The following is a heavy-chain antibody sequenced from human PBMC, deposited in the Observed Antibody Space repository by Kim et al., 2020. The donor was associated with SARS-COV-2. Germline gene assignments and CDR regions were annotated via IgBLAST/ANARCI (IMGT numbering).Heavy chain of an antibody. CDR2: IDPSDSYT. V-gene: IGHV5-10-1*01. J-gene: IGHJ4*02. CDR3: ARLARGYSGYGHLDY. CDR1: GYSFTSYW. Sequence: GDSLKISCKGSGYSFTSYWISWVRQMPGKGLEWMGRIDPSDSYTNYSPSFQGHVTISADKSISTAYLQWSSLKASDTAMYYCARLARGYSGYGHLDYWGQGTLVTVSS. D-gene: IGHD5-12*01.